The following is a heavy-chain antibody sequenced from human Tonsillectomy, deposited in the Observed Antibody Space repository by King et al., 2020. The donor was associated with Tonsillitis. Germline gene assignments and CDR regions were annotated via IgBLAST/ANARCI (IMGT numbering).Heavy chain of an antibody. CDR1: GGSISSYY. Sequence: QLQESGPGLVKPSETLSLTCTVSGGSISSYYWSWIRQPPGKGLEWIAYIYYSGSTNYIPSLKSRVTISVDMSKTQLSLKLSSVTAADTAVYYCARGYSTGGTFYSRFWDIWGQGTMVTVSS. D-gene: IGHD2-15*01. J-gene: IGHJ3*02. CDR3: ARGYSTGGTFYSRFWDI. V-gene: IGHV4-59*01. CDR2: IYYSGST.